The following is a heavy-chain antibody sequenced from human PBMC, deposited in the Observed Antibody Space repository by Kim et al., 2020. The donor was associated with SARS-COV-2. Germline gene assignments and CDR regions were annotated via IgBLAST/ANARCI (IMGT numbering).Heavy chain of an antibody. Sequence: SETLSLTCTVSGGSISSSSYYWGWIRQPPGKGLEWIGSIYYSGSTYYNPSLKSRVTISVDTSKNQFSLKLSSVTAADTAVYYCARQWGDSSGYYYLYYYYYGMDVWGQGTTVTVS. CDR2: IYYSGST. D-gene: IGHD3-22*01. CDR3: ARQWGDSSGYYYLYYYYYGMDV. CDR1: GGSISSSSYY. J-gene: IGHJ6*02. V-gene: IGHV4-39*01.